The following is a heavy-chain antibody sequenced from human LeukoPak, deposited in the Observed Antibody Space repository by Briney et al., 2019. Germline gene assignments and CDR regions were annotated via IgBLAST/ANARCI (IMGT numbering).Heavy chain of an antibody. V-gene: IGHV3-23*01. D-gene: IGHD6-19*01. CDR1: GFTFNNYG. J-gene: IGHJ4*02. CDR2: ISGSGGTT. CDR3: AKEVGNGWYVGGVFDY. Sequence: GGSLRLSCAASGFTFNNYGMSWVRQAPGKGPEWVSTISGSGGTTYYADSVKGRFTISRDNSKNTLYQQMNSLGAEDTAVYYCAKEVGNGWYVGGVFDYWGQGTLVTVSS.